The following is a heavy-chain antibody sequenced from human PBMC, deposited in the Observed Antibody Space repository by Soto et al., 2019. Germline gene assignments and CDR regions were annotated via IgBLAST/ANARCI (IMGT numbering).Heavy chain of an antibody. CDR2: TNPNSGDT. V-gene: IGHV1-2*02. Sequence: ASVKVSCKASGYSFTGYYIHWVRQAPGQGLEWMGYTNPNSGDTRYAQDLQGRVTMTRDTSINTASMELRRLTSDDTAVYYCARDGVALGFDPWGQGTLVTVSS. CDR1: GYSFTGYY. J-gene: IGHJ5*02. D-gene: IGHD2-15*01. CDR3: ARDGVALGFDP.